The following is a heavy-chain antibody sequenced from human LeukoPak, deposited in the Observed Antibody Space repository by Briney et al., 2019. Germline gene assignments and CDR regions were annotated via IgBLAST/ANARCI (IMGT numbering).Heavy chain of an antibody. V-gene: IGHV3-7*03. J-gene: IGHJ4*02. CDR2: IKEDGTET. Sequence: PGGSLRLSCAASGFMFSSNWMSWVRLAPGKGLEWVANIKEDGTETYYVDSVKGRFTISRDNAKNSLFLQMSGLRAEDTAVYYCMTELLGYRGQGTLVTVSS. CDR1: GFMFSSNW. D-gene: IGHD1-14*01. CDR3: MTELLGY.